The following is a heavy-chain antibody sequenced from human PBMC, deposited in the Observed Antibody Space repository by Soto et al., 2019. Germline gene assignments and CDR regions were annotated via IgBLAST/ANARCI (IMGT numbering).Heavy chain of an antibody. D-gene: IGHD1-26*01. Sequence: QVRLQQWGAGLLKPSETRSLTCAVYGGSFSGYYWSWIRQPPGKGLVWIGEVDHSGSPNYNPSLKIRVTISVDTSKNHFSRMLNSVTAADTAVYYCARGLWELRFDPWGQGTLVTVSS. CDR1: GGSFSGYY. V-gene: IGHV4-34*01. J-gene: IGHJ5*02. CDR2: VDHSGSP. CDR3: ARGLWELRFDP.